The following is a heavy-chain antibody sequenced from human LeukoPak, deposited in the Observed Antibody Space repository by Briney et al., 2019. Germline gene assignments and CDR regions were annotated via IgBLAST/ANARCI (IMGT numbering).Heavy chain of an antibody. CDR3: ARGWFFDY. Sequence: GGSQRLSCAASGFTVSSHFMSWVRQAPGKGLEWVSIICAVVGTYYADSAKGRFTISRDDSKNTLYLQMNSLRAEDTAVYYCARGWFFDYWGQGTLVTVSS. V-gene: IGHV3-53*01. CDR1: GFTVSSHF. J-gene: IGHJ4*02. CDR2: ICAVVGT. D-gene: IGHD3-10*01.